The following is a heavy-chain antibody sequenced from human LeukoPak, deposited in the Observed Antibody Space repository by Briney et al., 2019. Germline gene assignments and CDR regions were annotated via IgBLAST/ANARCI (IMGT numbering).Heavy chain of an antibody. Sequence: SVKVSCKASGYTFTSYGISWVRQAPGQGLEWMGGIIPIFGTANYAQKFQGRVTITTDESTSTAYMELSSLRSEDTAVYYCARDPRSYYDSSGYPRYYYMDVWGKGTTVTVSS. CDR1: GYTFTSYG. CDR3: ARDPRSYYDSSGYPRYYYMDV. CDR2: IIPIFGTA. V-gene: IGHV1-69*05. D-gene: IGHD3-22*01. J-gene: IGHJ6*03.